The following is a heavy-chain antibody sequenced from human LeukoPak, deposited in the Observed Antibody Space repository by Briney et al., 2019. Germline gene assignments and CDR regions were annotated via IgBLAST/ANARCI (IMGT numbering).Heavy chain of an antibody. CDR3: TRVPDWTYVPDY. CDR2: IKSSNT. J-gene: IGHJ4*02. D-gene: IGHD3-16*01. Sequence: PSETLSLTCTLSGGSISGVRFYWTCVRQPAGKGLEWIGRIKSSNTNYNPSLKSRVNISVYTSTNQFSLKLRSLTAADTAVYYCTRVPDWTYVPDYWGQGTLVTVSS. V-gene: IGHV4-61*02. CDR1: GGSISGVRFY.